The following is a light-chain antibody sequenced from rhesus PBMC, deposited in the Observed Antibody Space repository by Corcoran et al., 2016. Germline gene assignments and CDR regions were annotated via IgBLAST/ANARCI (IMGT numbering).Light chain of an antibody. CDR2: EAS. J-gene: IGKJ2*01. CDR3: QHYYSTPHS. V-gene: IGKV1-25*01. CDR1: QGITND. Sequence: DIQMTQSPSSLSASVGDRVTITCRASQGITNDLAWYQQKPGETPKLLIYEASILQSGIPSRFSGSVSCPDFTLTISSLQSEHFATYYCQHYYSTPHSFGQGTKVEIK.